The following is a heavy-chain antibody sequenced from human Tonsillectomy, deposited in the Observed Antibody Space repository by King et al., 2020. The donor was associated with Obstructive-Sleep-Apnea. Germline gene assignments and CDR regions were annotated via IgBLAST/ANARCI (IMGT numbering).Heavy chain of an antibody. Sequence: LQLQESGPRLVKPSETLSLTCTVSGGTIRSSSHYWGWIRQPPGKGLEWIGSIYHSGSTYYIPSLKSRVTISIDTSKNQFSLKLSSVTAADTAVFYCARGLLFCTNGLCYTGAFDIWGQGTMVTVSS. CDR2: IYHSGST. J-gene: IGHJ3*02. V-gene: IGHV4-39*07. CDR3: ARGLLFCTNGLCYTGAFDI. CDR1: GGTIRSSSHY. D-gene: IGHD2-8*01.